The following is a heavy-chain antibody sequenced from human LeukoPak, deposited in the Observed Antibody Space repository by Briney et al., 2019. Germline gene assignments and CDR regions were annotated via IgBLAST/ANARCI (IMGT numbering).Heavy chain of an antibody. V-gene: IGHV1-2*02. CDR3: ARASAAAGTRAFDI. D-gene: IGHD6-13*01. CDR2: INPNSGGT. J-gene: IGHJ3*02. CDR1: GYTFTGYY. Sequence: ASVKVSCKASGYTFTGYYMHWVRQAPGQGLEWMGWINPNSGGTNYAQKFQGRVTMIRGTSISTAYMELSRLRSDDTAVYYCARASAAAGTRAFDIWGQGTMVTVSS.